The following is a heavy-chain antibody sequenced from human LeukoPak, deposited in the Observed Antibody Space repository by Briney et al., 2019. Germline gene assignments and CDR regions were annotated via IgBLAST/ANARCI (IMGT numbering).Heavy chain of an antibody. CDR3: ARRETGRSSTSCYDYYFDY. D-gene: IGHD2-2*01. CDR2: IYYSGST. CDR1: GGSISSYY. V-gene: IGHV4-59*08. Sequence: ASETLSLTCTVSGGSISSYYWSWIRQPPGKGLEWIGYIYYSGSTNYNPSLKSRVTISVDTSKNQFSLKLSSVTAADTAVYYCARRETGRSSTSCYDYYFDYWGQGTLVTVSS. J-gene: IGHJ4*02.